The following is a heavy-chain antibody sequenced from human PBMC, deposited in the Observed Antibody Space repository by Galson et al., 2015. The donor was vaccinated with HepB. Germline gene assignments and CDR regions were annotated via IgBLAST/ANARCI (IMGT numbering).Heavy chain of an antibody. CDR2: VYWNDDK. D-gene: IGHD6-13*01. Sequence: PALVKPTQTLTLTCTFSGFSLSSNGVGVGWIRQPPGKALEWLALVYWNDDKRYSPSLKSRLTITKDTSKNQVVLTMTNMDPVDTATYYCAYRSGYSVASYSGTFDYWGQGTLLTVSS. V-gene: IGHV2-5*01. CDR1: GFSLSSNGVG. CDR3: AYRSGYSVASYSGTFDY. J-gene: IGHJ4*02.